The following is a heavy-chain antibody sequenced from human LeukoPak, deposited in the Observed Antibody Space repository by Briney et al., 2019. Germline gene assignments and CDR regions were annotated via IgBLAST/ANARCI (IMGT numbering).Heavy chain of an antibody. CDR1: GFPFSTYE. V-gene: IGHV3-48*03. CDR2: IDSNSRTI. CDR3: VREYCSGGSCSDAFDI. Sequence: GGSLRLTCAASGFPFSTYEMDWVRQAPGKGLEWISYIDSNSRTIHYADSVRGRFTISRDNAKNSLFLQMNSLRAEDTAVYYCVREYCSGGSCSDAFDIWGQGTMVTVSS. D-gene: IGHD2-15*01. J-gene: IGHJ3*02.